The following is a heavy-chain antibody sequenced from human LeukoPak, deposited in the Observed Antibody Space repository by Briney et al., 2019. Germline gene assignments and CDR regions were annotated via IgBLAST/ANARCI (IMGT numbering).Heavy chain of an antibody. CDR3: VRVWEGFNIDS. V-gene: IGHV4-59*02. Sequence: SETLSLTCTVSGGTVSSYYWSWVRQPPGEGLEWIAYVYNSGSTNYNPSLKSRVTISVDRSKNQFSLKMNSVTAADTAVYYGVRVWEGFNIDSWGQGTMVTVSS. D-gene: IGHD1-26*01. J-gene: IGHJ3*02. CDR2: VYNSGST. CDR1: GGTVSSYY.